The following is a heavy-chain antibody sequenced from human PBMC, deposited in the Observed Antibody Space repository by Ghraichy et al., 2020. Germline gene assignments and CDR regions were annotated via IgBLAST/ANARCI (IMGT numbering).Heavy chain of an antibody. D-gene: IGHD6-6*01. J-gene: IGHJ5*02. CDR3: ARARPSPWFDP. Sequence: ETLSLTCTVSGGSISSYYWSWIRQPPGKGLEWIGYIYYSGSTNYNPSLKSRVTISVDTSKNQFSLKLSSVTAADTAVYYCARARPSPWFDPWGQGTLVTISS. CDR1: GGSISSYY. CDR2: IYYSGST. V-gene: IGHV4-59*01.